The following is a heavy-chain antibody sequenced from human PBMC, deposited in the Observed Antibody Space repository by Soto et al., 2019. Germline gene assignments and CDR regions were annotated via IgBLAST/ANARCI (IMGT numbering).Heavy chain of an antibody. CDR1: GFTFRSYA. Sequence: DVQLLESGGGLVQPGGSLRLSCAASGFTFRSYAMSWVRQAPGKGLEWVSGISGSGISTHYAASVKGRFTVSRDNSKNTLYLQMNSLRAEDTDFYNCAKEPVGPDWYFDLWGRGTLVTVSS. J-gene: IGHJ2*01. V-gene: IGHV3-23*01. CDR2: ISGSGIST. CDR3: AKEPVGPDWYFDL.